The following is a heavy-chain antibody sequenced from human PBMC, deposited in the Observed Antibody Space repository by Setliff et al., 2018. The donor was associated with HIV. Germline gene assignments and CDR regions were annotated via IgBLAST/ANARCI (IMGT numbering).Heavy chain of an antibody. J-gene: IGHJ4*02. CDR2: ISTYSDET. V-gene: IGHV1-18*01. Sequence: GASVKVSCKPSGYTFTTYGLSWVRQAPGQGLEWMGWISTYSDETSYSQNLQGRLTMPTDTSTGTAYMELRSLRSDDTAVYHCARSSYDILTGYYKAFEYWGQGTLVTVSS. CDR3: ARSSYDILTGYYKAFEY. CDR1: GYTFTTYG. D-gene: IGHD3-9*01.